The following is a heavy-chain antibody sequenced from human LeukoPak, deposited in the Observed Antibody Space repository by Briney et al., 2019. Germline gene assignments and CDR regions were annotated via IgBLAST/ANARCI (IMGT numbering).Heavy chain of an antibody. CDR1: GGTFSSYT. D-gene: IGHD3-22*01. J-gene: IGHJ4*02. CDR3: AGTTNYDSSF. V-gene: IGHV1-69*02. CDR2: IIPILGIA. Sequence: SVKVSCKASGGTFSSYTISWVRQAPGQGLEWMGRIIPILGIANYAQKFQGRVTITADKSTSTAYMGLSSLRFEDTAVYYCAGTTNYDSSFWGQGTLVTVSS.